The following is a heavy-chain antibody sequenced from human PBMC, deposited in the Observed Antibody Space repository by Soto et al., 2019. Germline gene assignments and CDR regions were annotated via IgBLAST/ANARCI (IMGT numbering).Heavy chain of an antibody. V-gene: IGHV3-7*01. CDR2: KKPAGSEE. D-gene: IGHD3-16*02. Sequence: EVQLVESGGGLVQPGGSLRLSCVASGLTFSSSWMNWVRQAPGKGLEWVANKKPAGSEEYYGDSGKGRFTISRDNAKNTLYLQMNSLRAEDTAIYYCTRVSRSDAPDYWGQGTLVAVSS. J-gene: IGHJ4*02. CDR1: GLTFSSSW. CDR3: TRVSRSDAPDY.